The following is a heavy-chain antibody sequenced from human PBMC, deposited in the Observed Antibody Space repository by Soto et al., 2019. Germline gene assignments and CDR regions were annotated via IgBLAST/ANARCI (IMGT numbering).Heavy chain of an antibody. D-gene: IGHD3-10*01. CDR2: ISTSSSNV. CDR1: GFTFSSYS. V-gene: IGHV3-21*04. CDR3: ARETYYYGSGSYPIDY. Sequence: GGSLRLSCATSGFTFSSYSMNWVRQAPGKDLEWISSISTSSSNVYYADSVKGRFTISRDNAKSSLYLQMNSLRAEDTAVYYCARETYYYGSGSYPIDYWGQGTLVTVSS. J-gene: IGHJ4*02.